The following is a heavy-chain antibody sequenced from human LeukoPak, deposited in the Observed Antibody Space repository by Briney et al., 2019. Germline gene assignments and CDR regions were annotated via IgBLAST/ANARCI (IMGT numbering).Heavy chain of an antibody. V-gene: IGHV4-59*01. Sequence: PSETLSLTRTVSGGSISSYYWSWIRQPPGKGLEWIGYIYYSGSTNYNPSLKSRVTISVDTSKNQFSLKLSSVTAADTAVYYCARITYYDFWSGPYWYFDLWGRGTLVTVSS. J-gene: IGHJ2*01. CDR3: ARITYYDFWSGPYWYFDL. CDR1: GGSISSYY. CDR2: IYYSGST. D-gene: IGHD3-3*01.